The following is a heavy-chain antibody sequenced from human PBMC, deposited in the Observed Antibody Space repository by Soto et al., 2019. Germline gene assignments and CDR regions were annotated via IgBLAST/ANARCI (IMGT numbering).Heavy chain of an antibody. J-gene: IGHJ4*02. Sequence: EVQLVESGGGLVQPGRSLRLSCAASGFTFDDYAMHWVRQATGKGMEWVSCISWNSGSIGYADSVKGRFTISRDNANNHLDLQINSLIAVDTALYYCAKRKGRSSSIWGQGNLVTVSS. CDR1: GFTFDDYA. CDR2: ISWNSGSI. CDR3: AKRKGRSSSI. V-gene: IGHV3-9*01. D-gene: IGHD6-6*01.